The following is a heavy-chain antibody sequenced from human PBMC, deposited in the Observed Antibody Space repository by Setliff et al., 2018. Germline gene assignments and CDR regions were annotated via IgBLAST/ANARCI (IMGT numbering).Heavy chain of an antibody. CDR3: ATTTLGRYCSGGNCYFGY. CDR2: FYHSASS. D-gene: IGHD2-15*01. Sequence: SETLSLTCNVSGGSISSDYWSWIRQPPGKALEWIGYFYHSASSNYNPSLKGRVTMSADTSKNQFSLKLTSVTAADTAVYYCATTTLGRYCSGGNCYFGYWGQGTLVTVSS. V-gene: IGHV4-59*12. CDR1: GGSISSDY. J-gene: IGHJ4*02.